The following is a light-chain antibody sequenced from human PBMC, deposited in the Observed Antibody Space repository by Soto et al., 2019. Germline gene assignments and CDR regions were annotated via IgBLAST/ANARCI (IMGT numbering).Light chain of an antibody. CDR1: QSVSSSY. CDR3: QRYGRSPLFT. V-gene: IGKV3-20*01. J-gene: IGKJ3*01. CDR2: GAS. Sequence: EIVLTQSPGTLSLSPGERATLSCRASQSVSSSYLAWYQQKPAQAPRLLIYGASSRTTGIPDRFSGSGYGTECTLTIIRLEAEDFAVYYFQRYGRSPLFTFGPGTKVDIK.